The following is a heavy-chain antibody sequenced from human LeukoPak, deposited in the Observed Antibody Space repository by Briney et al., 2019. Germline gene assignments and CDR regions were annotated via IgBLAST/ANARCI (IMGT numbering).Heavy chain of an antibody. Sequence: GASVKASCKVSGYTLTELSMHWVRQAPGKGLEWMGGFDPEDGETIYAQKFQGRVTMTEDTSTDTAYMELSSLRSEDTAVYYCATDWARAWLGTYYYYGMDVWGQGTTVTVSS. CDR1: GYTLTELS. D-gene: IGHD6-19*01. CDR3: ATDWARAWLGTYYYYGMDV. V-gene: IGHV1-24*01. J-gene: IGHJ6*02. CDR2: FDPEDGET.